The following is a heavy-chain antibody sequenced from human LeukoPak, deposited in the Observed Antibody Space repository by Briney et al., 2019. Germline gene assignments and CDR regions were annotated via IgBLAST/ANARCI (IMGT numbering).Heavy chain of an antibody. Sequence: PGGSLRLSCAASGFTVSSNYMSWVRQAPGKGLEWVSVIYSGGSTYYADSVKGRFTISRDNSKNTLYLQMNSLRAEDTAVYYCAREMDYYGSGRPSSGMDVWGQGTTVTVSS. V-gene: IGHV3-53*01. CDR2: IYSGGST. CDR3: AREMDYYGSGRPSSGMDV. CDR1: GFTVSSNY. D-gene: IGHD3-10*01. J-gene: IGHJ6*02.